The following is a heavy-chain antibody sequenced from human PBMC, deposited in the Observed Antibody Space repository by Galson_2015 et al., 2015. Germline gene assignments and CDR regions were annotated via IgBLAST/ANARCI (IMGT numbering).Heavy chain of an antibody. V-gene: IGHV4-59*01. CDR3: ARQYSSTWGHWYFDL. D-gene: IGHD6-13*01. J-gene: IGHJ2*01. CDR2: IFYSGST. CDR1: GGSISPSY. Sequence: SETLSLTCTVSGGSISPSYWSWIRQPPGKGLEWIGYIFYSGSTNYYPSLRSRVTISVDTSKNQFPLKLSSVTAADTAVYYCARQYSSTWGHWYFDLWGRGTLVTVSP.